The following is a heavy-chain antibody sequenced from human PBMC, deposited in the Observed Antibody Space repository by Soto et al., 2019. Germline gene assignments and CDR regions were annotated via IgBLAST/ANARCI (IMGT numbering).Heavy chain of an antibody. CDR1: GYDFNTNW. CDR3: ARLPRDCNKTSCYYADH. J-gene: IGHJ4*01. CDR2: MYPGDSDT. D-gene: IGHD2-2*01. Sequence: GSLKISCRGPGYDFNTNWFGWVRQLPGKGLEWVGIMYPGDSDTRYNPSLQGHVTLSADVTVSTAFLQWRSLKTSDTGMYFCARLPRDCNKTSCYYADHWGHGTQVTVSS. V-gene: IGHV5-51*01.